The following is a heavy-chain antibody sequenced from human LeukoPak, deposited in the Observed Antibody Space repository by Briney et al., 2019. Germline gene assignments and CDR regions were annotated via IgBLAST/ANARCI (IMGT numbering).Heavy chain of an antibody. CDR2: ISGSGGST. Sequence: GGSLRLSCAASGFTFSSYAMSWVRQAPGKGLEWVSAISGSGGSTYYADSVKGRFTISRDNSKNTLYLQMNSLRAEDTAVYYCAKDPYDYYDSSGYYYEPYFDYWGQGTLVTVSS. D-gene: IGHD3-22*01. J-gene: IGHJ4*02. V-gene: IGHV3-23*01. CDR1: GFTFSSYA. CDR3: AKDPYDYYDSSGYYYEPYFDY.